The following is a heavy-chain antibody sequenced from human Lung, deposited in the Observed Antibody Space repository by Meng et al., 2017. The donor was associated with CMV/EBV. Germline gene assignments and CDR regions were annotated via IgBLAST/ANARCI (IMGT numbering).Heavy chain of an antibody. CDR3: ATGDLVVMIAIPLDY. CDR2: ISYDGSNK. CDR1: GFTFSNYA. Sequence: SCAASGFTFSNYAMHWVRQAPGKGLEWVAVISYDGSNKCYADSVKGRFTISRDDSKNTLYLQMNSLRAEDTAVYYCATGDLVVMIAIPLDYWGQGXRVTVSS. V-gene: IGHV3-30-3*01. D-gene: IGHD2-21*01. J-gene: IGHJ4*02.